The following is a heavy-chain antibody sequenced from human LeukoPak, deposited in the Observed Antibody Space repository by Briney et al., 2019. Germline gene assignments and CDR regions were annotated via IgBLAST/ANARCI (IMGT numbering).Heavy chain of an antibody. V-gene: IGHV3-30-3*01. D-gene: IGHD2-15*01. CDR3: ARDRHNGGSWDQSYDY. CDR2: ISYDGSNK. Sequence: GRSLRLSCAASGFTFSSYAMLWVRQAPGKGLEWVAVISYDGSNKYYADSVKGRFTISRDNSKNTLYLQMNSLRAEDTAVYYCARDRHNGGSWDQSYDYWGQGTLVTVSS. J-gene: IGHJ4*02. CDR1: GFTFSSYA.